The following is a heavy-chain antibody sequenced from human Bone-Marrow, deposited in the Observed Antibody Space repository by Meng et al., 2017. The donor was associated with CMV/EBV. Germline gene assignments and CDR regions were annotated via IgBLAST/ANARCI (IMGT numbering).Heavy chain of an antibody. Sequence: ASVKVSCKASGYTFTSYGISWVRQAPGQGLEWMGWIGAYNGNTNYAQKLQGRVTMTADTSTSTAYMELRSLRSDDTAVYYCARYSWKWLLYYHYYYGMDVWGQGTTVTVSS. CDR3: ARYSWKWLLYYHYYYGMDV. D-gene: IGHD3-3*01. CDR2: IGAYNGNT. CDR1: GYTFTSYG. J-gene: IGHJ6*02. V-gene: IGHV1-18*04.